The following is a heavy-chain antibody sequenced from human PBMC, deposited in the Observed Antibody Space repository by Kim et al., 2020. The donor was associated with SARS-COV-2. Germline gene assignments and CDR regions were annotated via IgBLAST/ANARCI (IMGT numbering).Heavy chain of an antibody. CDR1: GFTFSSYG. D-gene: IGHD1-26*01. J-gene: IGHJ4*02. V-gene: IGHV3-33*05. CDR3: ARDRSGSYSANFDY. Sequence: GGSLRLSCAASGFTFSSYGMHWVRQAPGKGLEGVAVISYDGSNKDYADSVKGRFTISRDNSKNTLYLQMNSLRAEDTAVYYCARDRSGSYSANFDYWGQGTLFTVSS. CDR2: ISYDGSNK.